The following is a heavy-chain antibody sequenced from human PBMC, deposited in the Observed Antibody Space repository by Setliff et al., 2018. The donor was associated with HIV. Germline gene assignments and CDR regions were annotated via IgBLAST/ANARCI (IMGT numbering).Heavy chain of an antibody. CDR3: ARAFGYHDFWSGYSGDEFDI. CDR2: ISIDGSDT. CDR1: GFTFSDYY. J-gene: IGHJ3*02. Sequence: QPGGSLRLSCAGSGSGGSGFTFSDYYMSWIRQAPGKGLEWVAVISIDGSDTFYSDSVKGRFTISRDSSKKTLYLQMNRLRSEDTAVYYCARAFGYHDFWSGYSGDEFDIWGQGTLVTVSS. V-gene: IGHV3-30*03. D-gene: IGHD3-3*01.